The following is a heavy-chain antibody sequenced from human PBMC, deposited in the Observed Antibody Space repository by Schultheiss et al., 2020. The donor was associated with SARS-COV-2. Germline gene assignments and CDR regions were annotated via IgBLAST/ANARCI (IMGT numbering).Heavy chain of an antibody. J-gene: IGHJ5*02. CDR1: GYTFTGYY. CDR2: IIPIFGTA. Sequence: ASVKVSCKASGYTFTGYYMHWVRQAPGQGLEWMGGIIPIFGTANYAQKFQGRVTMTRDTSTSTAYMELSRLRSDDTAVYYCARDHEVPAAPYNWFDPWGQGTLVTVSS. D-gene: IGHD2-2*01. V-gene: IGHV1-2*02. CDR3: ARDHEVPAAPYNWFDP.